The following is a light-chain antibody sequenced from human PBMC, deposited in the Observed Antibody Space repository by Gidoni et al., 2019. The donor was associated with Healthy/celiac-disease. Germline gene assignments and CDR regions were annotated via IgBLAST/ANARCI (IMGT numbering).Light chain of an antibody. CDR1: QSISTR. Sequence: DIQMTQSPSTLSASVGDRVTATCRAHQSISTRLVWYKQKPGKAPQLLLYDASSLQSGVPSRFSGNGSGTEFTLTITSLHPDDFATYYCQEYFSYSWYTFGQGTKLEIK. CDR2: DAS. V-gene: IGKV1-5*01. CDR3: QEYFSYSWYT. J-gene: IGKJ2*01.